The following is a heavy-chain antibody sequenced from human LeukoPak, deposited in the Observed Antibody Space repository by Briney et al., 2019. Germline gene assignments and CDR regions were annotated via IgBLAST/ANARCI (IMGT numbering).Heavy chain of an antibody. CDR3: ARGRLGYYDSSDFDY. D-gene: IGHD3-22*01. CDR2: IIPIFGTA. CDR1: VGTFSSYA. Sequence: SVKVSCKASVGTFSSYAISWVRQAPGQGLEWMGGIIPIFGTANYAQKFQGRVTITTDESTSTAYMELSSLRSEDTAVYYCARGRLGYYDSSDFDYWGQGTLVTVSS. V-gene: IGHV1-69*05. J-gene: IGHJ4*02.